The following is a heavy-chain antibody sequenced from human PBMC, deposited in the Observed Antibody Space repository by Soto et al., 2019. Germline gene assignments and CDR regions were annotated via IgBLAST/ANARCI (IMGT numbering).Heavy chain of an antibody. Sequence: QVQLQESGPRLVKPSGTLSLTCAVSGASISSTNWWTWVRQPPGKGLEWIGEIYHTGSTKYNPSLKIRVRISMDKANNRLAQKLRSGTAADTAVYYCATLPPRPVVAGRPVPPGGQGSPVPVSS. D-gene: IGHD6-6*01. CDR1: GASISSTNW. CDR2: IYHTGST. CDR3: ATLPPRPVVAGRPVPP. J-gene: IGHJ4*02. V-gene: IGHV4-4*02.